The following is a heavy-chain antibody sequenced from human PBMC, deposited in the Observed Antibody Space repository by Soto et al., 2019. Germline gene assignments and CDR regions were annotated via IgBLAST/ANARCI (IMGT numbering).Heavy chain of an antibody. CDR1: GYTFTSYD. Sequence: QVQLVQSGAEVKKPGASVKVSCKASGYTFTSYDINWVRQATGQGLEWMGWMNPNSGNTAYAQKCRGRVTMTRNTSISAAYMELSSLGAEDTAVYSCARERTRGFDPWGQGTLVTVSS. J-gene: IGHJ5*02. V-gene: IGHV1-8*01. CDR3: ARERTRGFDP. CDR2: MNPNSGNT.